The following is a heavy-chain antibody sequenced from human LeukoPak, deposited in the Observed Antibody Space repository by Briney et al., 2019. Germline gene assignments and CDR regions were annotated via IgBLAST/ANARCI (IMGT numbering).Heavy chain of an antibody. CDR1: GGSFSGYY. D-gene: IGHD3-22*01. CDR3: AGNYYDSSAYPHYYYYGMDV. CDR2: INHSGST. J-gene: IGHJ6*02. Sequence: ETSETLSLTCAVYGGSFSGYYWSWIRQPPGKGLEWIGEINHSGSTNYNPSLKSRVTISVDTSKNQFSLKLSSVTAADTAVYYCAGNYYDSSAYPHYYYYGMDVWGQGTTVTVSS. V-gene: IGHV4-34*01.